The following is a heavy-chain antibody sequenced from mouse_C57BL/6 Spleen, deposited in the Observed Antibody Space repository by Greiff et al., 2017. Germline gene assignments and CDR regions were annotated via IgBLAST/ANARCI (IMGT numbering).Heavy chain of an antibody. CDR2: IDPSDSYT. D-gene: IGHD4-1*01. J-gene: IGHJ2*01. V-gene: IGHV1-50*01. Sequence: QVQLQQPGAELVKPGASVKLSCKASGYTFTSYWMQWVKQRPGQGLEWIGEIDPSDSYTNYNQKFKGKATLTVDTSSSTAYMQLRSLTSEDSAVYYCASNNWDFDYWGQGTTLTVSS. CDR1: GYTFTSYW. CDR3: ASNNWDFDY.